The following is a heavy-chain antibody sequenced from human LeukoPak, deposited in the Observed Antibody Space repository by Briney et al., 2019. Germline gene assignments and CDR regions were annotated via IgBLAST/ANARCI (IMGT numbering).Heavy chain of an antibody. J-gene: IGHJ4*02. D-gene: IGHD2-15*01. Sequence: AGGSLRLSCAASGFTFSSYAMHWVRQAPGKGLEWVAVISYDGSNKYYADSVKGRFTISRDNSKNTLYLQMNSLRAEDTAVYYCARGEYTATPPGYYFDYWGQGTLDTVSS. CDR2: ISYDGSNK. CDR3: ARGEYTATPPGYYFDY. CDR1: GFTFSSYA. V-gene: IGHV3-30*04.